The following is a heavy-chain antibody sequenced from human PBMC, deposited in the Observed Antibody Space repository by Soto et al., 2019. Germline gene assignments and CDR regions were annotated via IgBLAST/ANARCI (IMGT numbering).Heavy chain of an antibody. V-gene: IGHV3-15*07. D-gene: IGHD3-22*01. CDR3: TTDSYITTITFRFDY. CDR1: GFSFSNSW. Sequence: GGSLRLSCAASGFSFSNSWINCFRQNPGRGLEWVGRVKSKNDGGTTDFAAPVKGRFAISRDDSKNMVYLEMNSLQTEDTAMYYFTTDSYITTITFRFDYWGHGTLVTVSS. CDR2: VKSKNDGGTT. J-gene: IGHJ4*01.